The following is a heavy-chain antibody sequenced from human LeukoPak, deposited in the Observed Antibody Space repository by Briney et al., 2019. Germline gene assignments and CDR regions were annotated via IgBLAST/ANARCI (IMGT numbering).Heavy chain of an antibody. CDR1: GFTFSSYA. CDR3: AKGHLIRAIAAAGTDYFDY. CDR2: ISGSGGST. Sequence: GGSLRLSCAASGFTFSSYAMSWVRQAPGKGLEWVSAISGSGGSTYYADSVKGRFTISRDNSKNTLYLQMNSLRAEDTAVYYCAKGHLIRAIAAAGTDYFDYWGQGTLVTVSS. D-gene: IGHD6-13*01. J-gene: IGHJ4*02. V-gene: IGHV3-23*01.